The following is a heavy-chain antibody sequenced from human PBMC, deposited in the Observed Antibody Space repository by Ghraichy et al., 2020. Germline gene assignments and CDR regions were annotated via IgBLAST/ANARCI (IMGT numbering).Heavy chain of an antibody. V-gene: IGHV3-7*03. J-gene: IGHJ4*02. CDR3: ARRAVIIIKSLFDY. D-gene: IGHD3-10*01. CDR2: IKQDGSEE. Sequence: GGSLRLSCVASGFTFNNYWMSWVRQAPGKGLEWVADIKQDGSEEYFADSVRGRFTISRDNSKNSLYLQMNGLRAEDTAIYYCARRAVIIIKSLFDYWGQGTLVAVS. CDR1: GFTFNNYW.